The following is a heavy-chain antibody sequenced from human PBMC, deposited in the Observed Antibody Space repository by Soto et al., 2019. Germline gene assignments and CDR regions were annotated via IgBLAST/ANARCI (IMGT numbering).Heavy chain of an antibody. CDR3: ARSYYDSSGYSAY. J-gene: IGHJ4*02. CDR2: ISYDGSNK. Sequence: GGSLRLSCAASGFTFSSYAMHWVRQAPGKGLEWVAVISYDGSNKDYADSVKGRFTISRDNSKNTLYLQMNSLRAEDTAVYYCARSYYDSSGYSAYWGQGTLVTVSS. D-gene: IGHD3-22*01. CDR1: GFTFSSYA. V-gene: IGHV3-30-3*01.